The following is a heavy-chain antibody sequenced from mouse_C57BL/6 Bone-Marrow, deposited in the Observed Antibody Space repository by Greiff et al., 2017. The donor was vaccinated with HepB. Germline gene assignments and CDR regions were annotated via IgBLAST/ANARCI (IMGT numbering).Heavy chain of an antibody. CDR2: ISSGSSTI. D-gene: IGHD1-1*01. CDR1: GFTFSDYG. Sequence: VQLKESGGGLVKPGGSLKLSCAASGFTFSDYGMHWVRQAPEKGLEWVAYISSGSSTIYYADTVKGRFTISRDNAKNTLFLQMTSLRSEDTAMYYCARNYYGRNHWYFDVWGTGTTVTVSS. V-gene: IGHV5-17*01. CDR3: ARNYYGRNHWYFDV. J-gene: IGHJ1*03.